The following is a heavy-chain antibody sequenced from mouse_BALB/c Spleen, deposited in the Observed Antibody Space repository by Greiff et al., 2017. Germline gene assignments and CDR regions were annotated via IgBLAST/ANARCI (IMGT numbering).Heavy chain of an antibody. CDR2: IYPGSGNT. Sequence: VQLQQSGAELARPGASVKLSCKASGYTFTDYYINWVKQRTGQGLEWIGEIYPGSGNTYYNEKFKGKATLTADKSSSTAYMQLSSLTSEDSAVYFCARGYGRHYFDYWGQGTTLTVSS. J-gene: IGHJ2*01. V-gene: IGHV1-77*01. CDR3: ARGYGRHYFDY. CDR1: GYTFTDYY. D-gene: IGHD1-1*02.